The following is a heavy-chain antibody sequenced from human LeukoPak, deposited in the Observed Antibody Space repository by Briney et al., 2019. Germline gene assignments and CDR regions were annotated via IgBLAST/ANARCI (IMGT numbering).Heavy chain of an antibody. V-gene: IGHV3-74*01. CDR3: TKDWQGASRNYYYYYMDV. D-gene: IGHD1-14*01. CDR2: INSDGSST. Sequence: GGSLRLSCAASGFTFSSYWMHWVRQAPGKGLVWVSRINSDGSSTSYADSEKGRFTISRDNAKNTLYLQMNSLRAEDTAVYYCTKDWQGASRNYYYYYMDVWGKGTTVTVSS. J-gene: IGHJ6*03. CDR1: GFTFSSYW.